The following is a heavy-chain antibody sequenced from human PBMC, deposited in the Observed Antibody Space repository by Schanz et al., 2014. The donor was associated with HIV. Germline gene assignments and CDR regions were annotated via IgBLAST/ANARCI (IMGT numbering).Heavy chain of an antibody. V-gene: IGHV3-30*19. Sequence: QVQLVESGGGVVQPGRSLRLSCAASGFIFSSSGMHWVRQAPGKGLEWVAGMSHDGFSKYFADSVKGRFAISREDSKNTVNLQMDSLRPEDTAVYYCAREVESSGRAGLFAPCGQGAMVTVSP. CDR3: AREVESSGRAGLFAP. D-gene: IGHD6-19*01. CDR2: MSHDGFSK. J-gene: IGHJ3*01. CDR1: GFIFSSSG.